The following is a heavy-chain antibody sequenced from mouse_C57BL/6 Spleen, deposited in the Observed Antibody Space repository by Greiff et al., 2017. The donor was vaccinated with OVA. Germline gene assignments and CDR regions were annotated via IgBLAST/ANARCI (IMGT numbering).Heavy chain of an antibody. D-gene: IGHD2-10*01. CDR1: GYTFTDYE. Sequence: QVQLKESGAELVRPGASVTLSCKASGYTFTDYEMHWVKQTPVHGLEWIGAIDPETGGTAYNQKFKGKAILTAYKSSSTAYMELRSLTSEDSAVYYCTLLTNYYAMDYWGQGTSVTVSS. J-gene: IGHJ4*01. CDR3: TLLTNYYAMDY. V-gene: IGHV1-15*01. CDR2: IDPETGGT.